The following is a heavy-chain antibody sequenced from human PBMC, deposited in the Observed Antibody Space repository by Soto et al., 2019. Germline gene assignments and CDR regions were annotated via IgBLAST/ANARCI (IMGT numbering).Heavy chain of an antibody. Sequence: SVKVSCKASGYTFTSYYMHWVRQAPGQGLEWMGIINPSGGSTSYAQKFQGRVTMTRDTSTSTVYMELSSLRSEDTAVYYCARDRVAATQLPYYYYGMDVWGQGTTVTVSS. CDR2: INPSGGST. CDR3: ARDRVAATQLPYYYYGMDV. J-gene: IGHJ6*02. D-gene: IGHD2-15*01. V-gene: IGHV1-46*01. CDR1: GYTFTSYY.